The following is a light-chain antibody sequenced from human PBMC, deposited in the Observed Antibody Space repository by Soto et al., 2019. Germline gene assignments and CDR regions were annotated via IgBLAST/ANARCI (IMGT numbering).Light chain of an antibody. V-gene: IGKV1-39*01. CDR1: QTISSY. CDR2: AAS. CDR3: QQSYNTPYT. J-gene: IGKJ2*01. Sequence: DVQMTQSPSSVSASVGDRVTITCRTSQTISSYLNWYQQKPGRAPKFLIYAASSLQSGVPSRFSGSGSGTDFTLTISSLQPEDFATYYCQQSYNTPYTFGQGTKVEIK.